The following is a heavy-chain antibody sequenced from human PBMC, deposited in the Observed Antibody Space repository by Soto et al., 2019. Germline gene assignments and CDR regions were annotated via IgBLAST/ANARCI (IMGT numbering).Heavy chain of an antibody. V-gene: IGHV1-3*01. CDR2: INAGNGNT. Sequence: QVQLVQSGAEVKMPGASVKVSCKASGYTFTNYAIHWVRQAPGQRLEWMGWINAGNGNTKYSQKFQGRVTITRDTSASTAYMELNSLRPGDRAVYYGARPSVWYFDLWGRGPLVTVPS. J-gene: IGHJ2*01. CDR1: GYTFTNYA. CDR3: ARPSVWYFDL.